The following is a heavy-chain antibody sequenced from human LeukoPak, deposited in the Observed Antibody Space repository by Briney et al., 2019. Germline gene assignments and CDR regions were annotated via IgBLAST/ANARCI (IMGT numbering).Heavy chain of an antibody. Sequence: SETLSLTCTVSGDSLSRGYYWVWIRQPPGKGLEWIGYIHSSGNTYYNPSLQNRLIISRDTNEDPLSLTLASVTAADTAVYFCASGYGSGWLDSWGQGTQVTVSS. D-gene: IGHD5-18*01. CDR2: IHSSGNT. V-gene: IGHV4-31*03. J-gene: IGHJ5*01. CDR1: GDSLSRGYY. CDR3: ASGYGSGWLDS.